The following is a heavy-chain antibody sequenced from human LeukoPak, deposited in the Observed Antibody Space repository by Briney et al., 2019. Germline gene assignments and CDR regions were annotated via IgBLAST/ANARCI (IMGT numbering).Heavy chain of an antibody. Sequence: GGSLRLSCAASGFTLTSFSSYGMHWVRHAPGKGLEWVAAISYDGSNKYYVDSVKGRFTISRDDSKNTLYLQMSSLRAEDTAVYYCAKDPYYYDSSGFPPYGMDVWGQGTTVTVSS. V-gene: IGHV3-30*18. CDR1: GFTLTSFSSYG. J-gene: IGHJ6*02. CDR3: AKDPYYYDSSGFPPYGMDV. CDR2: ISYDGSNK. D-gene: IGHD3-22*01.